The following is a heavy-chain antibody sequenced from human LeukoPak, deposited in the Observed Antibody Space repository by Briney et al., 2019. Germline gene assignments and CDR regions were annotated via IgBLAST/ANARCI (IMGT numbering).Heavy chain of an antibody. CDR1: GFTLDDSA. CDR3: VKDVSSTVYYWYGMDV. V-gene: IGHV3-9*01. D-gene: IGHD2-2*01. CDR2: INWNSGSI. Sequence: GRSLRLSCAAPGFTLDDSAMHWVRQAPGKGLEWVSGINWNSGSIAYVDSVKGRFTISRDNARNSLYLQMDSLRPEDTALYYCVKDVSSTVYYWYGMDVWGQGTTVTVSS. J-gene: IGHJ6*02.